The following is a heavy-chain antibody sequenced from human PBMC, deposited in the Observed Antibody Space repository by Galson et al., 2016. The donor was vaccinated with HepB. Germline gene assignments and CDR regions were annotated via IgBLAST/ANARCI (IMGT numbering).Heavy chain of an antibody. CDR3: AREGKGGCDI. CDR2: VKQDGTQK. D-gene: IGHD2-15*01. CDR1: GFTFSNYW. J-gene: IGHJ3*02. V-gene: IGHV3-7*01. Sequence: SLRLSCAASGFTFSNYWMSGVRQAPGEGLEWLANVKQDGTQKDYVDYVKVRFTISRDNAKNSLYLQMNSLRVEDTAVYYCAREGKGGCDIWGQGTMVTVSS.